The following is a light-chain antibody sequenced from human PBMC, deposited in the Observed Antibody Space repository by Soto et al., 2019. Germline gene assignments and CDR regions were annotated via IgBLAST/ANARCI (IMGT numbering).Light chain of an antibody. CDR1: SRDIGSYNV. J-gene: IGLJ3*02. Sequence: QSALTQPASVSGSPGQSITISCTGTSRDIGSYNVVSWYQHYPGKAPKLMIYEGSKRPSGVSNRFSASKSGNTASLTISGLQAEDEADYYCCSYAGSTWVFGGGTKVTVL. V-gene: IGLV2-23*01. CDR2: EGS. CDR3: CSYAGSTWV.